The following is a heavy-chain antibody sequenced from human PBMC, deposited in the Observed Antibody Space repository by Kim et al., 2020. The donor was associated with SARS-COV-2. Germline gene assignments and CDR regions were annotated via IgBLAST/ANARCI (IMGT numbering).Heavy chain of an antibody. V-gene: IGHV4-39*07. J-gene: IGHJ3*02. D-gene: IGHD2-15*01. Sequence: YNPSLKSRVTISVDTSKNQFSLKLSSVTAADTAVYYCAREVAATLDAFDIWGQGTMVTVSS. CDR3: AREVAATLDAFDI.